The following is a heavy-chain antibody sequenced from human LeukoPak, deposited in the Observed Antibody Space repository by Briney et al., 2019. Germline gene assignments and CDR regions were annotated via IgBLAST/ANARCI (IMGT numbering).Heavy chain of an antibody. Sequence: ASVKVSCKASGGTFSSYAISWVRQAPGQGLEWMGRIIPILGIANYAQKLQGRVTMTTDTSTSTAYMELSSLRSEDTAVYYCAPDCSSTSCPSWGQGTLVTVSS. V-gene: IGHV1-69*04. J-gene: IGHJ4*02. CDR2: IIPILGIA. D-gene: IGHD2-2*01. CDR3: APDCSSTSCPS. CDR1: GGTFSSYA.